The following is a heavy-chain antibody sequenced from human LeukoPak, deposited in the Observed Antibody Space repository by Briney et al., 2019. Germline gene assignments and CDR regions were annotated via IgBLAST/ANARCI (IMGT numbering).Heavy chain of an antibody. CDR2: IYPGDSDT. V-gene: IGHV5-51*01. Sequence: ESLKISCKGSGYSFTSYWIGWVRQMPGKGLEWMGIIYPGDSDTRYSPSFQGQATISADKSISTAYLQWSSLKASDTAMYYCARHLSSGRNNNWFDPWGQGTLVTVSS. CDR3: ARHLSSGRNNNWFDP. CDR1: GYSFTSYW. D-gene: IGHD6-19*01. J-gene: IGHJ5*02.